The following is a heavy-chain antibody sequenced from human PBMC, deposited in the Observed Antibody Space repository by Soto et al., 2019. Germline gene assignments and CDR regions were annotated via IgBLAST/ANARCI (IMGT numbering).Heavy chain of an antibody. CDR2: ISWNSGSI. D-gene: IGHD2-2*01. Sequence: EVQLVESGGGLVQPGRSLRLSCAASGFTFDDYAMHWVRQAPGKGLEWVSGISWNSGSIGYADSVKGRFTISRDNAKNSLYLQMNSLRAEYTALYYCAKDSQDIVLVPAASYGMDVWGQGTTVTVSS. CDR1: GFTFDDYA. J-gene: IGHJ6*02. CDR3: AKDSQDIVLVPAASYGMDV. V-gene: IGHV3-9*01.